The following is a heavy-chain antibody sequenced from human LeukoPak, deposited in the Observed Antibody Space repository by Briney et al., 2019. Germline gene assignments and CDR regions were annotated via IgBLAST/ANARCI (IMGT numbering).Heavy chain of an antibody. CDR3: ARDPGNNY. CDR2: IKQDESER. D-gene: IGHD2/OR15-2a*01. V-gene: IGHV3-7*01. CDR1: GFIFSSYW. Sequence: GGSLRLSCAGSGFIFSSYWMTWVRQSPGKVPEGVANIKQDESERYTVDSVKGRFTISRDNAKNSVYLHMNSLRAEDTALYYCARDPGNNYWGQGTLVTVSS. J-gene: IGHJ4*02.